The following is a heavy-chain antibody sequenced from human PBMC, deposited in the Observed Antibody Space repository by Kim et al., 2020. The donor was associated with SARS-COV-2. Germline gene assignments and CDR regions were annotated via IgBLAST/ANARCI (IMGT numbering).Heavy chain of an antibody. J-gene: IGHJ6*02. CDR2: IRSKANSYAT. CDR1: GFTFSGSA. V-gene: IGHV3-73*01. Sequence: GSLRLSCAASGFTFSGSAMHWVRQASGKGLEWVGRIRSKANSYATAYAASVKGRFTISRDDSKNTAYLQMNSLKTEDTAVYYCTRLSLPYYDFWSGQRMFTVMSDVWGQGTTVTVSS. CDR3: TRLSLPYYDFWSGQRMFTVMSDV. D-gene: IGHD3-3*01.